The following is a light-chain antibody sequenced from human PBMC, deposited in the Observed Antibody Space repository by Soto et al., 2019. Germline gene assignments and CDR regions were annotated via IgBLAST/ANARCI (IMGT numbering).Light chain of an antibody. CDR3: QQYNTSYT. CDR2: DAS. V-gene: IGKV1-5*01. CDR1: QSISRW. Sequence: DIQMTQSPSTLSASVGDRVTITCRASQSISRWLAWYQQKPGKAPKVLIYDASTLESGVPSRFSGSGSGTDFPPTISRLQPDYFATYSCQQYNTSYTFGQGTKLEIK. J-gene: IGKJ2*01.